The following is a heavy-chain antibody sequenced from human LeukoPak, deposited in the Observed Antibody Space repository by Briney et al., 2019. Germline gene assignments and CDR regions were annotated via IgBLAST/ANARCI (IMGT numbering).Heavy chain of an antibody. Sequence: SSETLSLTCTVSGGSISSSSYYWGWIRQPPGKGLEWIGSIYYSGSTYYNPSLKSRVTISVDTSKNQFSLKLSSVTAADTAVYYCARDFVDTVLQDWGQGTLVTVSS. J-gene: IGHJ1*01. CDR2: IYYSGST. D-gene: IGHD5-18*01. CDR1: GGSISSSSYY. CDR3: ARDFVDTVLQD. V-gene: IGHV4-39*01.